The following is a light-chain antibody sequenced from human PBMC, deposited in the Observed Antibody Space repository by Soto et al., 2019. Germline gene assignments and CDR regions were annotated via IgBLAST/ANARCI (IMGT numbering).Light chain of an antibody. Sequence: EIVMTQSPATLSVSPGERATLSCRASQSVSSNLALYQQKPGQAPRLLIYGASTRATGIPARFSGSGSGTEFTLTISSLQSEDFAVYYCQQYNTWPPHTFGQGTKLQIK. CDR2: GAS. CDR3: QQYNTWPPHT. J-gene: IGKJ2*01. CDR1: QSVSSN. V-gene: IGKV3-15*01.